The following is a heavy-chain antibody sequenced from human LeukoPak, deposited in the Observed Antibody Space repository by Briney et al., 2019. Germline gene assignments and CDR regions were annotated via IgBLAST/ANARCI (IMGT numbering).Heavy chain of an antibody. Sequence: SGPALVNPTQTLTLTCTFSGFSLSTSGMCVSWIRQPPGKALEWLARIDWYGDKYYSTSLKTRLTISKDTSKNQVVLTMTNMDPVDTATYYCARQGVYYYYGMDVWGQGTTVTVSS. D-gene: IGHD2-8*01. V-gene: IGHV2-70*11. CDR3: ARQGVYYYYGMDV. CDR1: GFSLSTSGMC. CDR2: IDWYGDK. J-gene: IGHJ6*02.